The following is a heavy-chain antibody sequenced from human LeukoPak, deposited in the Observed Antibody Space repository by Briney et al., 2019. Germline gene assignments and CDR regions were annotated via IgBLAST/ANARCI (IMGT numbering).Heavy chain of an antibody. CDR1: GLSFSTYS. CDR2: ISSSSIYR. D-gene: IGHD3-10*01. CDR3: AKFQHSHYYGSGSFTTIYYFDY. Sequence: TGGSLRLSCAASGLSFSTYSMNWVRQAPGKGLEWVSSISSSSIYRYYADSVKGRFTISRDNAKKSLYLQMNSLRVEDTAVYYCAKFQHSHYYGSGSFTTIYYFDYWGQGTLVTVSS. J-gene: IGHJ4*02. V-gene: IGHV3-21*04.